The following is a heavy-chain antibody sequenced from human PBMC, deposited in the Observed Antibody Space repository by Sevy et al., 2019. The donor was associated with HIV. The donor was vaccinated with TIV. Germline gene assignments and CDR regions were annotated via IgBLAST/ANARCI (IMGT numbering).Heavy chain of an antibody. Sequence: SETLSLTCTVSGDSITSLYWNWIRQPPGKGLEWIANIYYNGHINYNPSLKSRATLSLDTSKNQFSLRLSSVTAADTAMYYCAGENAWGRGYSWGQGTLVTVSS. D-gene: IGHD1-26*01. J-gene: IGHJ4*02. CDR3: AGENAWGRGYS. CDR1: GDSITSLY. CDR2: IYYNGHI. V-gene: IGHV4-59*08.